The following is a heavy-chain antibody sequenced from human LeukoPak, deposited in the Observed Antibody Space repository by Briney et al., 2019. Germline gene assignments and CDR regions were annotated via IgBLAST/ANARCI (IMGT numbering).Heavy chain of an antibody. Sequence: SVKVSCKASGGTFSSYAISWVRQAPGQGLEWMGRIIPILGIANYAQKFQGRVTITADKSTSTAYMELSSLRSEDTAVYYCARGGITMIVVEEWFDPWGQGTLVTVSS. V-gene: IGHV1-69*04. CDR3: ARGGITMIVVEEWFDP. J-gene: IGHJ5*02. CDR2: IIPILGIA. D-gene: IGHD3-22*01. CDR1: GGTFSSYA.